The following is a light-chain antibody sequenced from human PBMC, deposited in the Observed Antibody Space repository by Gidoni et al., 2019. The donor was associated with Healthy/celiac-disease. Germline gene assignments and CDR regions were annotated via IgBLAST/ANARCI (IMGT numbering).Light chain of an antibody. J-gene: IGKJ1*01. V-gene: IGKV1-9*01. CDR1: QGISSY. CDR3: QQLNSYQWT. Sequence: IQFTQSPSSLSASVGDRVTITCRASQGISSYLAWYQQKPGKAPKLLIYAASTLQSGVPSRFSGSGSGTDFTLTISSLQHEDFATYYCQQLNSYQWTFXXXTKVEIK. CDR2: AAS.